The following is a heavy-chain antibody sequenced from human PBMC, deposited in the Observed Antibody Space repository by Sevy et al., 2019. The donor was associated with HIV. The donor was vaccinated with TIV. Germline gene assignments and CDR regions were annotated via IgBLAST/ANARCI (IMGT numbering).Heavy chain of an antibody. CDR3: ATVRRVATTYDY. V-gene: IGHV1-24*01. Sequence: ASVKVSCKVSGYTLTELSMHWVRQAPGKGLEWMGGFDPEDGETIYALKFQGRVTMTEDTSTDTAYMELSSLRSEDTAVYYCATVRRVATTYDYWGHGTLVTVSS. CDR2: FDPEDGET. J-gene: IGHJ4*01. D-gene: IGHD5-12*01. CDR1: GYTLTELS.